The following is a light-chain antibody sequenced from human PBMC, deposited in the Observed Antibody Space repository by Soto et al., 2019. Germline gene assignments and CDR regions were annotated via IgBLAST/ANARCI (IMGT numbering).Light chain of an antibody. CDR2: DAS. CDR3: RQYGDSPFT. V-gene: IGKV3-20*01. Sequence: EIVLTQSPGTLSLSPGERATLSCRASQSVSSSYLAWYQQKPGQAPRLLIYDASIRATGIPERFRGSGSGTDFTLTISRVEPEDFAVYSCRQYGDSPFTFGPGTKVDLK. CDR1: QSVSSSY. J-gene: IGKJ3*01.